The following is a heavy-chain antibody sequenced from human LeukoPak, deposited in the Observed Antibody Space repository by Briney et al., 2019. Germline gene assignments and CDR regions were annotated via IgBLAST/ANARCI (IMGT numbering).Heavy chain of an antibody. D-gene: IGHD3-22*01. Sequence: ASVKVSCKASGYTFTSYGISWVRQAPGQGLEWMGWISAYNGNTNYAQKLQGRVTMTTDTSTSTAYMELRSLRSDDTAVYYCARDRAHYYDSSGYGFDYWGQGTLVTVSS. J-gene: IGHJ4*02. CDR3: ARDRAHYYDSSGYGFDY. CDR1: GYTFTSYG. V-gene: IGHV1-18*01. CDR2: ISAYNGNT.